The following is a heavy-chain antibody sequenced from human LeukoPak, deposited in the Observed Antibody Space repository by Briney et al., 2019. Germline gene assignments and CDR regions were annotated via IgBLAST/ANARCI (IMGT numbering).Heavy chain of an antibody. Sequence: GESLQISCKGSGYSFTSYWIGWVRQMPGKGLEWMGIIYPGDSDTRYSPSFQGQVTISADKSISTAYLQWSSLKASDTAMYYCARRTKVVGATYAFDIWGQGTMVTVSS. CDR3: ARRTKVVGATYAFDI. CDR1: GYSFTSYW. J-gene: IGHJ3*02. V-gene: IGHV5-51*01. CDR2: IYPGDSDT. D-gene: IGHD1-26*01.